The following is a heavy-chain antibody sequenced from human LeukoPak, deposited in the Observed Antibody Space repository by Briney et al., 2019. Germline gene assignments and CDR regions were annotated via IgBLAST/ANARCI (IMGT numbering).Heavy chain of an antibody. V-gene: IGHV3-21*01. CDR1: GFTFSNAW. D-gene: IGHD5-18*01. J-gene: IGHJ4*02. CDR3: ARDRDTARYFDY. Sequence: GGSLRLSCAASGFTFSNAWMTWVRQAPGKGLEWVSSISSSSSYIYYADSVKGRFTISRDNAKNSLYLQMNSLRAEDTAVYYCARDRDTARYFDYWGQGTLVTVSS. CDR2: ISSSSSYI.